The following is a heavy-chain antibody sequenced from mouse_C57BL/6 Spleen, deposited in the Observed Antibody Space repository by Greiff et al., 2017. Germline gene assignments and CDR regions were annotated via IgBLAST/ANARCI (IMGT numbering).Heavy chain of an antibody. CDR3: ASTVVAPYWYFDV. V-gene: IGHV1-55*01. D-gene: IGHD1-1*01. CDR1: GYTFTSYW. Sequence: VQLQQPGAELVKPGASVKMSCKASGYTFTSYWITWVKQRPGQGLEWIGDIYPGSGSTNYNEKFKGKATLTVDTSSSTAYMQLSSMTSEDSAVYYCASTVVAPYWYFDVWGTGTTVTVSS. CDR2: IYPGSGST. J-gene: IGHJ1*03.